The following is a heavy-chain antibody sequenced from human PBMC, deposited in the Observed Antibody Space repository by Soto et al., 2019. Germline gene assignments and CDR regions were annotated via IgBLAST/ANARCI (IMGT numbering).Heavy chain of an antibody. V-gene: IGHV1-46*01. CDR1: GYTFTSYY. Sequence: ASVKVSCKASGYTFTSYYMHWVRQAPGQGLEWMGIINPSGGSTSYAQKFQGRVTMTRDTSTSTVYMELSSLRSEDTAVYYCARDLGYRSDFIVVVPAAYYYYYGMDVWGQGTTVTVSS. J-gene: IGHJ6*02. CDR2: INPSGGST. D-gene: IGHD2-2*01. CDR3: ARDLGYRSDFIVVVPAAYYYYYGMDV.